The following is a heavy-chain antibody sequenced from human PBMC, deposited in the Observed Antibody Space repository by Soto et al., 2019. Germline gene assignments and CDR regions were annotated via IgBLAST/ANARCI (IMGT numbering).Heavy chain of an antibody. CDR1: GDSVSSVTAT. D-gene: IGHD6-19*01. Sequence: QVQLQQSGPGLVKPSQTLSLMCDISGDSVSSVTATWSWIRQSPSRGLVWLGRTYYRSKWYNDYAVSVKSRIVITPDTSTNQLTLQLNSVTPEDTAVYFCARDGSGFHWYFDVWGRGTLVTVSS. V-gene: IGHV6-1*01. CDR3: ARDGSGFHWYFDV. CDR2: TYYRSKWYN. J-gene: IGHJ2*01.